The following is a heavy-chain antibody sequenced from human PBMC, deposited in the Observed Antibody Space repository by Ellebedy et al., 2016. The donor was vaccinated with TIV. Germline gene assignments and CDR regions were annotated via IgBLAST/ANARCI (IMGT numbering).Heavy chain of an antibody. CDR2: IIPIFGTA. D-gene: IGHD2-2*01. CDR3: ANNYCSSTSCQANYYYYMDV. CDR1: GGTFSSYA. V-gene: IGHV1-69*13. J-gene: IGHJ6*03. Sequence: SVKVSCXASGGTFSSYAISWVRQAPGQGLEWMGGIIPIFGTANYAQKFQGRVTITADESTSTAYMELSSLRSEDTAVYYCANNYCSSTSCQANYYYYMDVWGKGTTVTVSS.